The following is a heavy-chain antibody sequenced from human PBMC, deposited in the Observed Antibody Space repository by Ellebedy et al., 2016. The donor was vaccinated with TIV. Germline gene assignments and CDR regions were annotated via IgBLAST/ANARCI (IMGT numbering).Heavy chain of an antibody. CDR2: ITDGGTT. CDR3: TTGGIVGSRCWYYGFDV. Sequence: GESLKISCAASGFTFSKTYMNWVRQAPGTGLEWVGRITDGGTTEYAAPGKGRFTISRVDSETTLYMQMNSLKSEDTGMYFCTTGGIVGSRCWYYGFDVWGQGTTVTVSS. CDR1: GFTFSKTY. V-gene: IGHV3-15*01. D-gene: IGHD1-26*01. J-gene: IGHJ6*02.